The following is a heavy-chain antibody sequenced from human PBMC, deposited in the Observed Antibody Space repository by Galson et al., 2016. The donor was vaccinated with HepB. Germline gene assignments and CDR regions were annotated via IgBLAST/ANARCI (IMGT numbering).Heavy chain of an antibody. CDR1: GFIFSTYG. CDR3: ARDHSLGPGVVYYFDY. D-gene: IGHD3-10*01. Sequence: SLRLSCAASGFIFSTYGMNWVRQAPGKGLEWVAAIGFNPNNLYYADSVKGRFTIARDNTRSSLFLQMNSLTVEDTAVYFCARDHSLGPGVVYYFDYWGQGTLVTVSS. CDR2: IGFNPNNL. V-gene: IGHV3-21*01. J-gene: IGHJ4*02.